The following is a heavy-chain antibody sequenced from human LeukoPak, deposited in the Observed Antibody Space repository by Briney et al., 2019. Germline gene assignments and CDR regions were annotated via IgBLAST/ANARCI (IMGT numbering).Heavy chain of an antibody. Sequence: SETLFLTCTVSGGSISSDYWSWLRQPPGKGLEWIGYIYYRGSTNYNPSLKSRVTISVDTSKNQFSLKLSSVTAADTAVYYCARLSGYSSGHYYSDYWGQGTLVTVSS. CDR3: ARLSGYSSGHYYSDY. CDR1: GGSISSDY. CDR2: IYYRGST. V-gene: IGHV4-59*01. D-gene: IGHD3-22*01. J-gene: IGHJ4*02.